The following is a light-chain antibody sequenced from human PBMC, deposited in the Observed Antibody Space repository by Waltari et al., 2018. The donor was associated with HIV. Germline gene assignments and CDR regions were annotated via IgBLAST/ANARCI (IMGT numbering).Light chain of an antibody. CDR2: EVT. Sequence: QSALTQPLSASGSPGQSVTISCTGTSSDVGGCDYVSWYQQHPGKAPKLMLYEVTKRPSGVPDRFSGSKSGSTASLTVSGLQAEDEADYYCSSYAGSNNLIFGGGTKLTVL. CDR3: SSYAGSNNLI. CDR1: SSDVGGCDY. J-gene: IGLJ2*01. V-gene: IGLV2-8*01.